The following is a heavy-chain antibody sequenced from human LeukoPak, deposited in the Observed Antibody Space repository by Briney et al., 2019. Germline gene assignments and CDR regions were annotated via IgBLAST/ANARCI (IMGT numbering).Heavy chain of an antibody. V-gene: IGHV4-59*12. CDR1: GGTISSYY. D-gene: IGHD6-13*01. Sequence: SVTLSLTCTVSGGTISSYYWSWIPQPPGKGLEGIGYIYYSGSTYYNPSLKSRVTISEDTSKNQFSLKLSSVTAADTAVYYCARGASSRFEHWGQGTLVTVSS. CDR3: ARGASSRFEH. J-gene: IGHJ4*02. CDR2: IYYSGST.